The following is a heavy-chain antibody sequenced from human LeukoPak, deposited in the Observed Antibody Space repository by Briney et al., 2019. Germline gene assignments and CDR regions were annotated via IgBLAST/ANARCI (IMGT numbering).Heavy chain of an antibody. CDR1: GFTFNTAW. J-gene: IGHJ1*01. CDR3: AGSSGFIPYH. D-gene: IGHD3-10*01. Sequence: GGSLRLSCAASGFTFNTAWMHWVRQVPGKGLVWVSRIYSDGSAPRYAEFVKGRFIISRDNAKNSLSLQMNSLRVEDSAVYFCAGSSGFIPYHWGQGTLVTVSS. V-gene: IGHV3-74*01. CDR2: IYSDGSAP.